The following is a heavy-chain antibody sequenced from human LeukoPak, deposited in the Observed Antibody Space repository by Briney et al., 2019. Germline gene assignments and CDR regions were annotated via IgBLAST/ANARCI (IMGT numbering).Heavy chain of an antibody. CDR2: ITNDGSST. CDR3: ARGGLRGATPDS. V-gene: IGHV3-74*01. D-gene: IGHD1-26*01. J-gene: IGHJ4*02. Sequence: GGSLRLSCAASGFTFSSHWMLWVRHAPGKGLVWVSRITNDGSSTTYADSVKGRFTISRDNVKNTLYLQMNSLRAEDTAVYYCARGGLRGATPDSWGQGTPVTVSS. CDR1: GFTFSSHW.